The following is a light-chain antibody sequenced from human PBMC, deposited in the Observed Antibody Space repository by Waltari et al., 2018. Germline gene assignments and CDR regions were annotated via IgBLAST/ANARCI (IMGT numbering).Light chain of an antibody. CDR2: DAA. J-gene: IGKJ1*01. V-gene: IGKV3-11*01. CDR1: QSVRTY. CDR3: QLRSKWLRT. Sequence: EIVLTQSQATLSLSPGERATLSCRASQSVRTYLAWYQQKPGQAPRRLIYDAATRPTAIPARFSGSGSGTDFTLTISSLEPEDFAVYYCQLRSKWLRTFGQGTKVEV.